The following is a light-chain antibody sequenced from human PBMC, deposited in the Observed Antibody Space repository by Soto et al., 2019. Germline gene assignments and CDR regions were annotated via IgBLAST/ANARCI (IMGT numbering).Light chain of an antibody. V-gene: IGKV1-5*01. Sequence: DIQMTQSPSTLSASVGDRVTFTCRSSQNINNWLAWFQQKPGRAPKLLIYDASTLESGVPSRFSGSGSGTEFTLTISSLKPDDFATYYCQLYNSYSKTFGQGTKVEIK. CDR1: QNINNW. CDR2: DAS. J-gene: IGKJ1*01. CDR3: QLYNSYSKT.